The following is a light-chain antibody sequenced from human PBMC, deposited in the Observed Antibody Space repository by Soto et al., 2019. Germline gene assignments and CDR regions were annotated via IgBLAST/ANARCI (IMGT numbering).Light chain of an antibody. J-gene: IGKJ2*01. Sequence: EIVMTQSPATLSVSPGERATLSCRASQSVSSNLAWYQQKLGQAPRLLIYGASTRATDVPARFSGSGSGTAFTLSISSLQSEDIAVYYCQQYNNWPYTFGQGTKLEIK. V-gene: IGKV3-15*01. CDR2: GAS. CDR3: QQYNNWPYT. CDR1: QSVSSN.